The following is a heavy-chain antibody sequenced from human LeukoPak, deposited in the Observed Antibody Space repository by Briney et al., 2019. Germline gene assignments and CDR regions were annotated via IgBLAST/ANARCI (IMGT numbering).Heavy chain of an antibody. J-gene: IGHJ4*02. CDR1: GDSISDSTYY. CDR2: IYYSGST. V-gene: IGHV4-39*01. D-gene: IGHD5/OR15-5a*01. CDR3: ASLRGLVY. Sequence: KSSETLSLTCNVSGDSISDSTYYWGWMRQPPGKGLEWIGSIYYSGSTYYNPSLKSRVTISVDTSKNQFSLKLSSVTAADTAVYYCASLRGLVYWGQGTLVTVSS.